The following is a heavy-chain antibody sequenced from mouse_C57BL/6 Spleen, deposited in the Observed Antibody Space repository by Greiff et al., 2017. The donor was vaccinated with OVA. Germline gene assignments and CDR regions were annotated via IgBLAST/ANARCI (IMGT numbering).Heavy chain of an antibody. Sequence: QVQLQQPGAELVMPGASVKLSCKASGYTFTSYWMHWVKQRPGQGLEWIGEIDPSDSYTNYNQKFKGKSTLTVDKSSSTAYMQLSSLTSEDSAVYYCARSGTTVVAPDYWGKGTTLTVSS. CDR1: GYTFTSYW. D-gene: IGHD1-1*01. CDR3: ARSGTTVVAPDY. V-gene: IGHV1-69*01. CDR2: IDPSDSYT. J-gene: IGHJ2*01.